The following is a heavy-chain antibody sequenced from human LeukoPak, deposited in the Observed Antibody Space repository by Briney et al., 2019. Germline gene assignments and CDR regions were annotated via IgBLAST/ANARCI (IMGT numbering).Heavy chain of an antibody. V-gene: IGHV3-53*01. CDR1: GFTVSSNY. Sequence: GGSLRLSCAASGFTVSSNYMSWVRQAPGKGLEWVSVIYSGGSTYYADSVKGRFTISRDNSKITLYLQMNSLRAEDTAVYYCARSVVAAAPFDYWGQGTLVTVSS. D-gene: IGHD3-22*01. CDR2: IYSGGST. CDR3: ARSVVAAAPFDY. J-gene: IGHJ4*02.